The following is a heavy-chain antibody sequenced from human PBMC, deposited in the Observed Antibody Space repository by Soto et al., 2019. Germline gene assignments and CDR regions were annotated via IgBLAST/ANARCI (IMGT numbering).Heavy chain of an antibody. CDR1: GGSISSSSYY. CDR2: IYYSGYT. CDR3: ARHNGPLYVGYYYDMDV. Sequence: QLQLQESGPGLVKPSETLSLTCTVSGGSISSSSYYWGWIRQPPGKGLEWIGSIYYSGYTYYNPSRKSRVTVSVDTSKNKFSLMLSFVTAADTAVYYCARHNGPLYVGYYYDMDVWGQGTTVTVSS. V-gene: IGHV4-39*01. J-gene: IGHJ6*02. D-gene: IGHD3-16*01.